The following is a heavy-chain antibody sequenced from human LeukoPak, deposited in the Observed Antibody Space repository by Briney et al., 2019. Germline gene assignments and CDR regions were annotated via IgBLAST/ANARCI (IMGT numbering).Heavy chain of an antibody. Sequence: ASVKVSCKASGGTFSSYAISWVRQAPGQGLEWMGGIIPIFGTANYAQKFQGRVTITADESTSTAHMELSSLRSEDTAVYYCARDRNEQQLAPDYFDYWGQGTLVTVSS. CDR2: IIPIFGTA. CDR3: ARDRNEQQLAPDYFDY. CDR1: GGTFSSYA. J-gene: IGHJ4*02. V-gene: IGHV1-69*13. D-gene: IGHD6-13*01.